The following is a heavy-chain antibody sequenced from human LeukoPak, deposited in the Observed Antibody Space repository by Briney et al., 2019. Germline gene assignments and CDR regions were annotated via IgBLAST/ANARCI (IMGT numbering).Heavy chain of an antibody. CDR3: TRPHDY. CDR2: IYSGGST. V-gene: IGHV3-53*01. Sequence: GGSLRLSCAASGLTVSTYSMSWVRQAPGKGLEWVSVIYSGGSTYYADSVKGRFTISRDNSKNTLYLQMNSLRAEDTAVYYCTRPHDYWGQGTLVTVSS. J-gene: IGHJ4*02. CDR1: GLTVSTYS.